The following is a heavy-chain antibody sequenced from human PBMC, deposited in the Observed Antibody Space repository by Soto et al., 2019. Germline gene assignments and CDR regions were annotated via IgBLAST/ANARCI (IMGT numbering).Heavy chain of an antibody. CDR1: GSTFNNFA. V-gene: IGHV1-69*01. CDR2: IVVISNTA. Sequence: QVVLLQSGAEVKEPGSSVRVSCKVSGSTFNNFAFSWVRQAPGHGPEWMGGIVVISNTANYSQRFQDRVTINADPCTITLYIVLGSLKFEVSADYYRVIELKRWELNYYFDYWGQGTLVSVSS. D-gene: IGHD1-26*01. J-gene: IGHJ4*02. CDR3: VIELKRWELNYYFDY.